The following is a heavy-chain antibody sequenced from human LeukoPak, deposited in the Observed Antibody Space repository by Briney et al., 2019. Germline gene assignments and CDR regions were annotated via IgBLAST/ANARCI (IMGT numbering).Heavy chain of an antibody. D-gene: IGHD2-21*01. J-gene: IGHJ4*02. CDR2: INAGNGDT. V-gene: IGHV1-3*01. Sequence: GASVNVSCKACGYTFTNYVVHWVRQAPGQRPEWMGWINAGNGDTKYSQNFQDRVTITRDTSASTAYMELSRLTSEATALYYCARDDCGDTCYPGGYWGQGTLVTVSS. CDR3: ARDDCGDTCYPGGY. CDR1: GYTFTNYV.